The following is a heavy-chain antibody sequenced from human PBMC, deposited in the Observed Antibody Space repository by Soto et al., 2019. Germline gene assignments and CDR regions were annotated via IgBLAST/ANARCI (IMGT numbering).Heavy chain of an antibody. CDR2: IIPIFGTA. V-gene: IGHV1-69*01. CDR1: GGTFSSYA. Sequence: QVQLVQSGAEVKKPGSSVKVSCKASGGTFSSYAISWVRQAPGQGLEWMGGIIPIFGTANYAQKFQGRVTITADESTSKAYMELSSLRSEDTAVYYCARAPSSYYYDSSGYYNYWGQGTLVTVSS. D-gene: IGHD3-22*01. CDR3: ARAPSSYYYDSSGYYNY. J-gene: IGHJ4*02.